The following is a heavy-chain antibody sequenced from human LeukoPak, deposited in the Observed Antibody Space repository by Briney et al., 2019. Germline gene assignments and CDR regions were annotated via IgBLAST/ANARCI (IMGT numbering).Heavy chain of an antibody. CDR3: ATTPIKDFWGGYYRPVYFDY. D-gene: IGHD3-3*01. CDR1: GGSISSSNW. V-gene: IGHV4-4*02. J-gene: IGHJ4*02. Sequence: PSETLSLTCAVSGGSISSSNWWSWVRQPPGKGLEWIGEIYHSGSTNYNPSLKSRVTISVDKSKNQFSLKLSSVTAADTAVYYCATTPIKDFWGGYYRPVYFDYWGQGTLVTVSS. CDR2: IYHSGST.